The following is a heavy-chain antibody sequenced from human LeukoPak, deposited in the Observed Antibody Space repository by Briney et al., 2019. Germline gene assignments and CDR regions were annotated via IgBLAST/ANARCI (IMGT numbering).Heavy chain of an antibody. V-gene: IGHV3-7*01. CDR3: VRENQLRC. D-gene: IGHD5-12*01. CDR1: GFTFSSYW. CDR2: VKPDGSDN. J-gene: IGHJ4*02. Sequence: GGSLRLSCEASGFTFSSYWMNWVRQVPGKGLEWVASVKPDGSDNFYVDSVEGRFTISRDNARYSLFLQMNSLRVEDTAVYYCVRENQLRCWGQGTLVSVSS.